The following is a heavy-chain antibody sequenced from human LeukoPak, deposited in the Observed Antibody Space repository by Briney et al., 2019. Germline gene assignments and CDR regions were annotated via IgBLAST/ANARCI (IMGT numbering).Heavy chain of an antibody. D-gene: IGHD6-25*01. CDR3: AKLGESAYYMDV. J-gene: IGHJ6*03. CDR1: GLRFSSYA. V-gene: IGHV3-23*01. Sequence: PGGSLRLSCAASGLRFSSYAMSWVRQAPGKGLEWVSAISGSGGSTYYADSVKGRFTISRDNSKNTLYLQMNSLRAEDTAVYYCAKLGESAYYMDVWGKGTTVTVSS. CDR2: ISGSGGST.